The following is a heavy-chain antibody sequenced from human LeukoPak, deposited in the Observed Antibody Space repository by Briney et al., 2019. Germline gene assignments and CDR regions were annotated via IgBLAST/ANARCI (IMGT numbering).Heavy chain of an antibody. CDR2: INWNGGST. CDR1: GFNFEDHG. CDR3: ASGDRNGWYFDC. D-gene: IGHD6-19*01. V-gene: IGHV3-20*04. J-gene: IGHJ4*02. Sequence: RPGGSLRLSCAASGFNFEDHGMSWVRQTPGKGLEWVCGINWNGGSTGYGDSVKGRFIISRDNAKNSLYMQMNSLRAEDTALYYCASGDRNGWYFDCWGQGTLVTVSS.